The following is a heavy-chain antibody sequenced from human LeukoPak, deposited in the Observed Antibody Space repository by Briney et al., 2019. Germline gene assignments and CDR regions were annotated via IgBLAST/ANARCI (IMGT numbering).Heavy chain of an antibody. CDR3: AREGPYSDSSRSRFDY. Sequence: ASVKVSCKASGYXFTNYYIHWVRQAPGQGLQWTGIINPSGGSTSYAQKFQGRVTTTRDTSTSTVYMELSSLRSEDTAVYYCAREGPYSDSSRSRFDYWGQGTLVTVSS. V-gene: IGHV1-46*01. CDR2: INPSGGST. J-gene: IGHJ4*02. D-gene: IGHD6-6*01. CDR1: GYXFTNYY.